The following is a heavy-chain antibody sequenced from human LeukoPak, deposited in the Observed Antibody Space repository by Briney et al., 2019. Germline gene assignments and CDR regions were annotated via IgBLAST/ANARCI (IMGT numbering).Heavy chain of an antibody. CDR2: ISYDGSNK. CDR1: GFTFSSYA. Sequence: PGGSLRLSCAASGFTFSSYAMHWVRQAPGKGLEWVAVISYDGSNKYYADSVKGRFTISRDNSKNTLYLQMNSLRAEDTAVYYCASYGYVLASDWGQGTLVTVSS. CDR3: ASYGYVLASD. J-gene: IGHJ4*02. D-gene: IGHD3-16*01. V-gene: IGHV3-30-3*01.